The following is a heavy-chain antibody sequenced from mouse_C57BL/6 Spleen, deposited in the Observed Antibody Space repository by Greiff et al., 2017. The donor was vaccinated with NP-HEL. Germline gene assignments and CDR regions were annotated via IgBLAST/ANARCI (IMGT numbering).Heavy chain of an antibody. D-gene: IGHD2-1*01. CDR3: AKEGGGGNCSYYAMDY. CDR1: GYSFTDYN. J-gene: IGHJ4*01. CDR2: INPNYGTT. Sequence: VQLQQSGPELVKPGASVKISCKASGYSFTDYNMNWVKQSNGKSLEWIGAINPNYGTTSYNQKFKGKATLTVDQSSSTAYMQLNSLTSEDSAVYAWAKEGGGGNCSYYAMDYWGQGTSVTVSS. V-gene: IGHV1-39*01.